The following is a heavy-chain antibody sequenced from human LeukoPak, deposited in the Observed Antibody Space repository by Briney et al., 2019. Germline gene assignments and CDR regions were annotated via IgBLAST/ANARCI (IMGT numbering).Heavy chain of an antibody. Sequence: ASVKVSCKASGYTFICYDISWVRQAPGQGLEWMGWISAYNGHTNYAQNLQGRVTMTTDTSTSTAYMELRSLRSDDTAVYYCARVSGSYSYFDYWGQGTLVTVSS. D-gene: IGHD3-10*01. V-gene: IGHV1-18*01. CDR2: ISAYNGHT. J-gene: IGHJ4*02. CDR3: ARVSGSYSYFDY. CDR1: GYTFICYD.